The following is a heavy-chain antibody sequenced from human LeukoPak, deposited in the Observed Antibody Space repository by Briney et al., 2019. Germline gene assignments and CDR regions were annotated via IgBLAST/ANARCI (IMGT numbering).Heavy chain of an antibody. Sequence: QPGGSLRLSCAASGFTFSSYAMSWVRQAPGKGLEWVSAISGSGGSTYYADSVKGRFTISRDNSKNTLYLQMNSLRAEDAAVYYCARNARITMVQGVPYWGQGTLVTVSS. CDR3: ARNARITMVQGVPY. CDR2: ISGSGGST. CDR1: GFTFSSYA. D-gene: IGHD3-10*01. J-gene: IGHJ4*02. V-gene: IGHV3-23*01.